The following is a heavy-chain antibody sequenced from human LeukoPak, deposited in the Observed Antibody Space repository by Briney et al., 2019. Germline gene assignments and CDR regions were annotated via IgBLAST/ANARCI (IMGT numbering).Heavy chain of an antibody. CDR3: ARSGDYANY. Sequence: PSETLSLTCGVYGGSFSGYYWSWIRQPPGKGLEWIGEINHSGSTNYNPSLKSRVTISVDTSKNQFSLKLSSVTAADTAVYYCARSGDYANYWGKGTLVTVSS. V-gene: IGHV4-34*01. D-gene: IGHD2-21*02. CDR1: GGSFSGYY. CDR2: INHSGST. J-gene: IGHJ4*02.